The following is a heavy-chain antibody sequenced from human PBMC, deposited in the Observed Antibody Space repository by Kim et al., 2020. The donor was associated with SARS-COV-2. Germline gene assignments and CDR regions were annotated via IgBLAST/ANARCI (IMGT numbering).Heavy chain of an antibody. V-gene: IGHV3-23*03. CDR2: IYSGGSST. CDR1: GFNFSSYA. Sequence: GGSLRLSCAASGFNFSSYAMSWVRQAPGKGLEWVSVIYSGGSSTYYADSEKGRFTISRDNSKNMLYLQMNSLRADDTAVYYCAKDFDSSSWYYYYGIDVWGQGTTVTVSS. J-gene: IGHJ6*02. CDR3: AKDFDSSSWYYYYGIDV. D-gene: IGHD6-13*01.